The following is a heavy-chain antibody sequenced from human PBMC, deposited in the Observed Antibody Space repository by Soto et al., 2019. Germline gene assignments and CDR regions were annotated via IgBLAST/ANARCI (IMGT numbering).Heavy chain of an antibody. J-gene: IGHJ4*02. CDR2: INPNSGKA. Sequence: GASVKVSCKASGGTFSSYAISWVRQAPGQGLEWMGWINPNSGKAGYAQKFQGRVTMTRNTSISTAYMELSSLRSEDTAVYYCARGLREGDDLGYWGQGTLVTVSS. CDR1: GGTFSSYA. CDR3: ARGLREGDDLGY. D-gene: IGHD5-12*01. V-gene: IGHV1-8*02.